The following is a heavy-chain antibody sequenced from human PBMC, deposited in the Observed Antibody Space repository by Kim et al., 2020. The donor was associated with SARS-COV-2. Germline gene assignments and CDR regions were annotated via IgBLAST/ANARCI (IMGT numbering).Heavy chain of an antibody. J-gene: IGHJ4*02. D-gene: IGHD4-4*01. CDR3: VRDMNPTVYDY. Sequence: ASVKVSCKASGYTLKTYPIHWLRQAPGQTLEWMGWVNAANDQTKYSQKFQGRITISRDTSANTAYMELRSLTTKDTAFYYCVRDMNPTVYDYWGQGTLVT. CDR1: GYTLKTYP. V-gene: IGHV1-3*01. CDR2: VNAANDQT.